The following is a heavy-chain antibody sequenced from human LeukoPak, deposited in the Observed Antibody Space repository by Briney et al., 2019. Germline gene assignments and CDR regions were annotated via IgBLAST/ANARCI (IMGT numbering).Heavy chain of an antibody. J-gene: IGHJ5*01. CDR1: GFTFSNYW. CDR2: LKSDGSSA. CDR3: AKSDWFDP. Sequence: GESLRLSCATSGFTFSNYWMSWLRQTPGKGLVWVARLKSDGSSASYAESVKGRFTISRDNARSTLYLQMNSLRVDDTAVYYCAKSDWFDPWGRGILVTVSS. V-gene: IGHV3-74*01.